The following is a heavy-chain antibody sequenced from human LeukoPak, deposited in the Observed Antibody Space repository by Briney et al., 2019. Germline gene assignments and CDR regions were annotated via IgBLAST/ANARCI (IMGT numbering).Heavy chain of an antibody. J-gene: IGHJ4*02. D-gene: IGHD4-17*01. V-gene: IGHV4-34*01. CDR1: GGSFSGYY. CDR3: ARLGDYEDYFDY. Sequence: PSETLSLTCAVYGGSFSGYYWSWIRQPPGKGLEWIGEINHSGSTNYNPSLKSRVTISVDTSKNQFSLKLSFVTAADTAVYYCARLGDYEDYFDYWGQGTLVTVSS. CDR2: INHSGST.